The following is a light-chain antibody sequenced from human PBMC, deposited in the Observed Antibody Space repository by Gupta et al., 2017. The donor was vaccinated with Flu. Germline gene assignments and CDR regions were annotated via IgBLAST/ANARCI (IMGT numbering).Light chain of an antibody. CDR2: GNH. J-gene: IGLJ1*01. CDR3: AAWDDSLNGHYV. V-gene: IGLV1-44*01. Sequence: NISCSGSSSNIGRNTVNWYQQVPGTAPNRLIYGNHQWRSGVPVRFSGSKSCTSASLAISGLQSEEEADYYCAAWDDSLNGHYVFGTGTEVTVL. CDR1: SSNIGRNT.